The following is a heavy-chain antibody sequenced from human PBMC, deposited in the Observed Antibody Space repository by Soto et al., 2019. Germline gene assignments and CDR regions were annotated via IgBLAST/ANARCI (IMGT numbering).Heavy chain of an antibody. CDR1: GGTFSTFG. CDR3: AKSAPMDAGDKYYYDF. J-gene: IGHJ4*02. D-gene: IGHD4-17*01. Sequence: QVQLVQSGTEVKKTGSSVKGSCKASGGTFSTFGISWVRQAPGQGLEWMGGIIPFFGTARYSQKFEDRITITADESTNTVYMDLRSLTSEDTAIYYCAKSAPMDAGDKYYYDFWGQGDLVTASS. CDR2: IIPFFGTA. V-gene: IGHV1-69*01.